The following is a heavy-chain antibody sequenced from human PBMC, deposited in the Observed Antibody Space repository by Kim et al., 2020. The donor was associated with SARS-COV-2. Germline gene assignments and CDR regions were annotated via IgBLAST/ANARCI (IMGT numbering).Heavy chain of an antibody. CDR1: GGSFSGYY. J-gene: IGHJ6*02. D-gene: IGHD3-16*01. V-gene: IGHV4-34*01. Sequence: SETLSLTCAVYGGSFSGYYWSWIRQPPGKGLEWIGEINHSGSTNYNPSLKSRVTISVDTSKNQFSLKLSSVTAADTAVYYCARVRMITFGGRGYYYGMDVWGQGTTVTVSS. CDR2: INHSGST. CDR3: ARVRMITFGGRGYYYGMDV.